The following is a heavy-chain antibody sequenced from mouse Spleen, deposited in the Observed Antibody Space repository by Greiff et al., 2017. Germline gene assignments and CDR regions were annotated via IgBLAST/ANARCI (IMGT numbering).Heavy chain of an antibody. CDR3: ARRGYYGNYLGAY. CDR2: IWGGGST. Sequence: VMLVESGPGLVAPSQSLSITCTVSGFSLSRYCVHWVRQPPGKGLEWLGMIWGGGSTDYNADLKSRLSNSKNNSKSQVFLKMNSLQTGGTAMYYCARRGYYGNYLGAYWGQGTLVTVSA. V-gene: IGHV2-6-4*01. D-gene: IGHD2-1*01. CDR1: GFSLSRYC. J-gene: IGHJ3*01.